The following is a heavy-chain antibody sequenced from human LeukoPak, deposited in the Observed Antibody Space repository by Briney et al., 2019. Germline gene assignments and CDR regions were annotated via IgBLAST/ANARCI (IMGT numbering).Heavy chain of an antibody. CDR2: IYNSGIT. Sequence: SETLSLTCTVSGGSISSGGYYWTWIRQHPGKGLEWIGYIYNSGITYYNPSLKSRVTISVDTSKNQFSLELSSVSAADTAVYYCARDQTVTKYYFGMDVWGQGTTATVSS. V-gene: IGHV4-31*03. J-gene: IGHJ6*02. CDR3: ARDQTVTKYYFGMDV. CDR1: GGSISSGGYY. D-gene: IGHD4-17*01.